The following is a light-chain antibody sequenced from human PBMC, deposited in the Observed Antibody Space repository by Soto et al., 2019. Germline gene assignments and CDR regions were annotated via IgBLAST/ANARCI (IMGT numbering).Light chain of an antibody. V-gene: IGKV1-33*01. J-gene: IGKJ1*01. CDR2: DAS. CDR1: QDISNH. Sequence: DIQMTQSPSSLSASVGDRVTITCKASQDISNHLNWYQQKPGKAPKLLIYDASNLATGVPSRFSGSGSGTDVTFTISSLQPEDIATYYCQQYDNLPWTFGQGTKVEIK. CDR3: QQYDNLPWT.